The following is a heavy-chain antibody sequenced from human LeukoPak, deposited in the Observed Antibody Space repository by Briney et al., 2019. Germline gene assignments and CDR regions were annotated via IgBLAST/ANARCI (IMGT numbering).Heavy chain of an antibody. Sequence: PGGSLRLSCAASGFTFSSYWMHWDRQAPGKGLVWVSRINSDGSSTSYADSVKGRFTISRDNAKNTLYLQMNSLRAEDTAVYYCARGAYCSSTSCYKGEWFDPWGQGTLVTVSS. V-gene: IGHV3-74*01. CDR1: GFTFSSYW. CDR3: ARGAYCSSTSCYKGEWFDP. J-gene: IGHJ5*02. D-gene: IGHD2-2*02. CDR2: INSDGSST.